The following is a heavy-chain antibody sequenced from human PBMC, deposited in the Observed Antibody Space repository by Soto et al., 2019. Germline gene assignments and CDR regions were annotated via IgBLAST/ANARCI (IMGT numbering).Heavy chain of an antibody. D-gene: IGHD1-26*01. CDR3: AEEYSARYFNVLDF. CDR2: IVVGSGNT. V-gene: IGHV1-58*01. Sequence: GASVKVSCKASGFNFISSAVQWVRQARGQRPEWIGWIVVGSGNTKYAQKFQERVTITRDMSTSTAYMELRSLSSEDTALYYCAEEYSARYFNVLDFWGQGTLVTVSS. CDR1: GFNFISSA. J-gene: IGHJ4*02.